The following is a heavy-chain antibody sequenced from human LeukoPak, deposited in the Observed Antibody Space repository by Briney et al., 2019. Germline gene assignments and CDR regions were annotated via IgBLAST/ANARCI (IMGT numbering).Heavy chain of an antibody. J-gene: IGHJ4*02. CDR3: AKDLANSWTTDY. CDR1: GFTFSTLS. D-gene: IGHD3/OR15-3a*01. Sequence: GGSLRLSCAASGFTFSTLSMYWVRQAPDKGLEWVALISHSGSEKYYADSVEGRFTISRDNSRNTLYLQMNSLSVEDTAFYYCAKDLANSWTTDYWGQGTLVTVSS. V-gene: IGHV3-30-3*01. CDR2: ISHSGSEK.